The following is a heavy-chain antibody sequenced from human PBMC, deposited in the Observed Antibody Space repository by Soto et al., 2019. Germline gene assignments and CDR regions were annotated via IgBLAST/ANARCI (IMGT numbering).Heavy chain of an antibody. CDR3: ARGGRLEPNYYYGMDV. J-gene: IGHJ6*01. CDR1: GYSFTSSW. Sequence: DSLKISCKGSGYSFTSSWIGWGRQMPGKGLEWMGIIDPGDSDTRYSPSFQGQDTISADKAISVAYMQWSSLKASEPDMYSCARGGRLEPNYYYGMDVWGQGTTVTVS. V-gene: IGHV5-51*01. CDR2: IDPGDSDT. D-gene: IGHD1-1*01.